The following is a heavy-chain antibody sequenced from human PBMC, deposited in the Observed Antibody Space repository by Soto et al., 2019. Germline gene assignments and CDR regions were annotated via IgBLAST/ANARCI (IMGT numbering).Heavy chain of an antibody. V-gene: IGHV3-43*01. J-gene: IGHJ6*02. Sequence: EVQLVESGGVVVQPGGSLRLSCAASGFTFDDYTMHWVRQAPGKGLEWVSLISWDGGSTYYADSVKGRFTISRDNSKNSLYLQMNSLRTEDTALYYCAKDRLPHYYYYGMDVWGQWTTVTVSS. CDR1: GFTFDDYT. CDR3: AKDRLPHYYYYGMDV. CDR2: ISWDGGST.